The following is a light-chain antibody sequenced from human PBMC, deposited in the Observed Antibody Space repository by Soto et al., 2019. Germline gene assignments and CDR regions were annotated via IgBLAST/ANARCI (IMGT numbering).Light chain of an antibody. CDR1: ISNIGAGYD. CDR3: QSYDSSLSGVV. CDR2: ANS. J-gene: IGLJ2*01. Sequence: QSVLTQPPSVSGAPGQRVTISCTGSISNIGAGYDVHWYQHLPGTAPRLLIYANSNRPSGVPDRFSGSKSGTSASLAVTGLQAEDEADYYCQSYDSSLSGVVFGGGTKVTVL. V-gene: IGLV1-40*01.